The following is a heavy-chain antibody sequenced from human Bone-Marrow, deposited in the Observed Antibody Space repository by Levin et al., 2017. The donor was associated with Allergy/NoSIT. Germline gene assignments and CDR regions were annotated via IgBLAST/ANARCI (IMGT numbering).Heavy chain of an antibody. Sequence: SETLSLTCAVYGGSFSGYYWSWIRQPPGKGLEWIGEINHSGSTNYNPSLKSRVTISVDTSKNQFSLKLSSVTAADTAVYYCARGGRWLRLTRFDYWGQGTLVTVSS. V-gene: IGHV4-34*01. CDR1: GGSFSGYY. J-gene: IGHJ4*02. CDR3: ARGGRWLRLTRFDY. D-gene: IGHD5-12*01. CDR2: INHSGST.